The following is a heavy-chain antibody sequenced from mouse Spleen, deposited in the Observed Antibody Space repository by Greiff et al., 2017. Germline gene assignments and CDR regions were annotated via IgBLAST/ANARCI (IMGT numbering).Heavy chain of an antibody. CDR3: ARLYYYRYDVHWYFDV. J-gene: IGHJ1*01. CDR1: GFTFSSYA. Sequence: DVKLQESGGGLVKLGGSLKLSCAASGFTFSSYAMSWVRQTPEKRLEWVATISSGGGNTYYPDSVKGRFTISRDNAKNTLYLQMSSLKSEDTAMYYCARLYYYRYDVHWYFDVWGAGTTVTVSS. V-gene: IGHV5-9*04. CDR2: ISSGGGNT. D-gene: IGHD2-14*01.